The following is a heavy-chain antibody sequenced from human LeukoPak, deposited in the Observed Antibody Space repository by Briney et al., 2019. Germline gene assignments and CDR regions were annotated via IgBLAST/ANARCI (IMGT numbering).Heavy chain of an antibody. V-gene: IGHV3-64*01. CDR2: ISSNGGST. CDR1: GFTFSSYA. D-gene: IGHD1-26*01. CDR3: ARGEWELPYFDY. Sequence: GGSLRLSCAASGFTFSSYAMHWVRQAPGKELEYVSVISSNGGSTYYANSVKGRFTISRDNSKNTLYLQVGSLRAEDMAVYYCARGEWELPYFDYWGQGTLVTVSS. J-gene: IGHJ4*02.